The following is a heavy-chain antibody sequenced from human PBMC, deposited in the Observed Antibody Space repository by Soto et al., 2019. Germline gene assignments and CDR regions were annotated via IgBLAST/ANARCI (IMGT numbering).Heavy chain of an antibody. D-gene: IGHD3-10*01. J-gene: IGHJ4*02. Sequence: QVQLQESGPGLVKPSQTLSLTCTVSGGSISSGGYYWSWIRQHPGKGLEWIGYIYYSGSTYYNPCLKRRVTISVDTSKNQFSLKLSSVTAADTAVYYCARVFVVRGRGFDYWGQGTLVTVSS. V-gene: IGHV4-31*03. CDR3: ARVFVVRGRGFDY. CDR1: GGSISSGGYY. CDR2: IYYSGST.